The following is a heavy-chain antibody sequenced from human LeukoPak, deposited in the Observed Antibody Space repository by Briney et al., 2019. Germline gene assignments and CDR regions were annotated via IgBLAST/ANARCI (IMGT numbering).Heavy chain of an antibody. CDR3: ARFSIAGANYDAFDI. J-gene: IGHJ3*02. Sequence: PSETLSLTCTVSGGSISSYYWSWIRQPPGKGLEWIGYIYYSGSTNYNPSLKSRVTISVDTSKNQFSLKLSSVTAADTAVYYCARFSIAGANYDAFDIWGQGTMVTVSS. CDR1: GGSISSYY. D-gene: IGHD1-26*01. V-gene: IGHV4-59*12. CDR2: IYYSGST.